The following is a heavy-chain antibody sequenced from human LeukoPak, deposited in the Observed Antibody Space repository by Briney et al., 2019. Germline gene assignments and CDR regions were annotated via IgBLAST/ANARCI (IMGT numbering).Heavy chain of an antibody. J-gene: IGHJ4*02. CDR2: FSYDGINT. CDR3: VKEADSGGYRTSDY. Sequence: PGTSLRLSCAASGFSFSSCGMHWVRQAPGKGLEWLAVFSYDGINTHYRDSVKGRFTISRDNSKNMLYLQMNSLRTEDTAVYYCVKEADSGGYRTSDYWGQGTLVTVSS. D-gene: IGHD6-19*01. V-gene: IGHV3-30*18. CDR1: GFSFSSCG.